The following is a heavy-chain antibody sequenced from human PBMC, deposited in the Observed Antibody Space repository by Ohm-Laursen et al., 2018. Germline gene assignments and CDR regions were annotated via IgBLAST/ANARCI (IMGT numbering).Heavy chain of an antibody. J-gene: IGHJ5*02. CDR3: STDHFS. CDR2: IKSTAAGETR. Sequence: SLRLSCTASGFTDSDAWMSWVRQAPGKGLEYVGRIKSTAAGETREYAEPVKGRFTILGDVSKNTLSLQMNSLKTEDTGVYYCSTDHFSWGQGTLVTVSS. CDR1: GFTDSDAW. V-gene: IGHV3-15*01. D-gene: IGHD2/OR15-2a*01.